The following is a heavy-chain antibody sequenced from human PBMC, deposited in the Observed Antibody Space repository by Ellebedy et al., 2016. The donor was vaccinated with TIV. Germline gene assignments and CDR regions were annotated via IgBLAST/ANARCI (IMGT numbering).Heavy chain of an antibody. D-gene: IGHD6-19*01. CDR2: IYYTGNT. Sequence: SETLSLXCTVSGVSITNNYWSWIRQPPGKGLEWIAYIYYTGNTEYNPSLKSRVTISVDTSKNQFSLKLNSVTAADTAVYYCARYVAEAGLDYWGQGTLVAVSS. V-gene: IGHV4-59*01. CDR3: ARYVAEAGLDY. J-gene: IGHJ4*02. CDR1: GVSITNNY.